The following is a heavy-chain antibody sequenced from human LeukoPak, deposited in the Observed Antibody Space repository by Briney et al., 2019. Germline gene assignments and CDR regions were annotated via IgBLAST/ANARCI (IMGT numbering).Heavy chain of an antibody. CDR2: IYYSGST. CDR3: ARDLYGGNSEGNWFDP. J-gene: IGHJ5*02. Sequence: PSEILSLTCTVSGGSISSSSYYWGWIRQPPGKGLEWIGSIYYSGSTYYNPSLKSRVTISVDTSKNQFSLKLSSVTAADTAVYYCARDLYGGNSEGNWFDPWGQGTLVTVSS. CDR1: GGSISSSSYY. V-gene: IGHV4-39*07. D-gene: IGHD4-23*01.